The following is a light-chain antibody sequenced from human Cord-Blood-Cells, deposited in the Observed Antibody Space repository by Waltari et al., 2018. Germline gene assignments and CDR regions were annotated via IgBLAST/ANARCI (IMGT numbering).Light chain of an antibody. CDR1: SSNVGSYNL. CDR3: CSYAGSSTWV. Sequence: QSALTQPASASASPDQAITTSCTRTSSNVGSYNLVSWYQQHPGNAPKPMIYEVSKRPSGVSNRFSGSKSGSTASLTISGLQAEDEADYYCCSYAGSSTWVFGGGTKLTVL. J-gene: IGLJ3*02. V-gene: IGLV2-23*02. CDR2: EVS.